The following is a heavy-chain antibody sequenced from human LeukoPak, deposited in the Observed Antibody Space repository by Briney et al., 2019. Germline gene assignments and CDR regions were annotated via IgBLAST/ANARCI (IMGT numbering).Heavy chain of an antibody. CDR3: AREGYSSSCFDY. CDR2: ISSSGSTI. J-gene: IGHJ4*02. CDR1: GFTFSSYE. V-gene: IGHV3-48*03. Sequence: GGSLRLSCAASGFTFSSYEMNWVRQAPGKGREWVSYISSSGSTIYYADSVKGRFTISRDNAKNSLYLQMNSLRAEDTAVYYCAREGYSSSCFDYWGQGTLVTVSS. D-gene: IGHD6-13*01.